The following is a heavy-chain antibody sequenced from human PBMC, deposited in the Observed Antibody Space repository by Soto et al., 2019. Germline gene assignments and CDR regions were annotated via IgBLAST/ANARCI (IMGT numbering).Heavy chain of an antibody. CDR2: IYSGGST. J-gene: IGHJ3*02. Sequence: PGGSLRLSCAASGFTVSSNYMSWVRQAPGKGLEWVSVIYSGGSTYYADSVKGRFTISRDNSKNTLYLQMNSLRAEDTAVYYCAREGSYYYVRDAFDIWGQGTMVTVSS. CDR3: AREGSYYYVRDAFDI. D-gene: IGHD3-10*02. CDR1: GFTVSSNY. V-gene: IGHV3-66*01.